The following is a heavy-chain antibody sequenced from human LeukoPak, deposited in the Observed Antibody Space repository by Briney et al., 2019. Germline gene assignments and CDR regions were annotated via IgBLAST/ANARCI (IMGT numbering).Heavy chain of an antibody. Sequence: GGSLRLSCAASGFTFSSYWMIWVRQAPGKGLEWVANIQQDGSEKYYVDSVKGRFTISRDNAKNSLYMQMNSLRAEDTAVYYCARNPPRYFNWGQGTLVTVSS. J-gene: IGHJ4*02. CDR1: GFTFSSYW. D-gene: IGHD1-26*01. V-gene: IGHV3-7*05. CDR2: IQQDGSEK. CDR3: ARNPPRYFN.